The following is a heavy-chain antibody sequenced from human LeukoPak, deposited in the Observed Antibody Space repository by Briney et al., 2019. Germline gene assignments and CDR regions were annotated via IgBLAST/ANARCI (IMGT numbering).Heavy chain of an antibody. V-gene: IGHV3-74*01. CDR2: INSDGSST. Sequence: PGGSLRLSCVVSGFTFSSYWMHWVRQAPGKGLVWVSRINSDGSSTSYADSVKGRFTISRDNAKNTLYLQMNSLRAEDTAVYYCARKDERYSGYEDAFDIWGQGTMVTVSS. CDR1: GFTFSSYW. J-gene: IGHJ3*02. CDR3: ARKDERYSGYEDAFDI. D-gene: IGHD5-12*01.